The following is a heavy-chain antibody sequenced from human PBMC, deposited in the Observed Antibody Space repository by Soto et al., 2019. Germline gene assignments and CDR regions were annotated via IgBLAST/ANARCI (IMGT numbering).Heavy chain of an antibody. CDR2: ISCDRSSK. CDR3: ATAILDYYYGMDV. V-gene: IGHV3-30-3*01. CDR1: GFTFGNYA. J-gene: IGHJ6*02. Sequence: HPGGSLRLSCAASGFTFGNYAMHWVRQVPGKGLEWVAVISCDRSSKYYAGSVKGRFTISRDNSKNTLYLQMNSLRPEDTAVYYCATAILDYYYGMDVWGQGTTVTVSS. D-gene: IGHD2-2*02.